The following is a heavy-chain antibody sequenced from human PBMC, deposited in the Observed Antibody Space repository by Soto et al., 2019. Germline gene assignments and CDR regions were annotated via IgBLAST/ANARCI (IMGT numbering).Heavy chain of an antibody. D-gene: IGHD3-22*01. J-gene: IGHJ4*02. CDR2: IYYSGST. CDR1: GGSISSSSYY. Sequence: QLQLQESGPGLVKPSETLSLTCTVSGGSISSSSYYWGWIRQPPGKGLEWIGSIYYSGSTYYNPSLKSRVPVSVATSKTQSSLKLSSVTAAVTAVYYCAGTYYYDSSGYYYGPPALTPFDYWGQGTLVTVSS. CDR3: AGTYYYDSSGYYYGPPALTPFDY. V-gene: IGHV4-39*01.